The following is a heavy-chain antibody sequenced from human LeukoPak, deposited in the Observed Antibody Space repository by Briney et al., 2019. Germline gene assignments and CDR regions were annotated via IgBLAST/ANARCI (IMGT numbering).Heavy chain of an antibody. CDR1: GFTFDDYA. CDR3: AKAPLKTYYDFWSGYFDY. J-gene: IGHJ4*02. CDR2: ISWNSGSI. Sequence: GGPLRLSCAASGFTFDDYAMHWVRHAPGKGLEWVSGISWNSGSIGYADSVKGRFTISRDNAKNSLYLQMNSLRAEDTALYYCAKAPLKTYYDFWSGYFDYWGQGTLVTVSS. D-gene: IGHD3-3*01. V-gene: IGHV3-9*01.